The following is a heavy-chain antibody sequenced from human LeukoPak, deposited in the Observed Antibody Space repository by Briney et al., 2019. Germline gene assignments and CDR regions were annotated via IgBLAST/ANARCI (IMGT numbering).Heavy chain of an antibody. Sequence: GGSLRLSCAASGFTFSNYGMHWVRQAPGKGLEWVTLVSYDGSTKYYADSVKGRFTISRDNSKNTLYLQMDSLRAEDTAVYYCAKDVDSRGYDYWDQGTLVTVSS. CDR1: GFTFSNYG. CDR3: AKDVDSRGYDY. V-gene: IGHV3-30*18. J-gene: IGHJ4*02. D-gene: IGHD3-22*01. CDR2: VSYDGSTK.